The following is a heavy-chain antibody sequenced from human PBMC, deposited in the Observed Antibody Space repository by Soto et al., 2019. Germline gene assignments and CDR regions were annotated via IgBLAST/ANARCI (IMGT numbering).Heavy chain of an antibody. Sequence: GGSLRLSCAASGFTFSSYGMHWVRQAPGKGLEWVAVISYDGSNKYYADSVKGRFTISRDNSKNTLYLQMNSLRAEGTAVYYCAKALSNRDYYGMDVWGQGTTVTVSS. J-gene: IGHJ6*02. CDR2: ISYDGSNK. CDR3: AKALSNRDYYGMDV. CDR1: GFTFSSYG. D-gene: IGHD3-16*01. V-gene: IGHV3-30*18.